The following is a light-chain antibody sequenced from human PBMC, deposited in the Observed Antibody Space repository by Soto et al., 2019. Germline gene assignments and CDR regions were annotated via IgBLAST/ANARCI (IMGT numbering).Light chain of an antibody. Sequence: DIQMTQSPSTLSASVGDRVTITCRASQSISSWLAWYQQKPGKAPKILIYDASSLESGVQSRFSGSGSGTEFTLTISSLQPDDFATYYCQQYNSYWTFGQGTKVDIK. CDR1: QSISSW. CDR3: QQYNSYWT. J-gene: IGKJ1*01. V-gene: IGKV1-5*01. CDR2: DAS.